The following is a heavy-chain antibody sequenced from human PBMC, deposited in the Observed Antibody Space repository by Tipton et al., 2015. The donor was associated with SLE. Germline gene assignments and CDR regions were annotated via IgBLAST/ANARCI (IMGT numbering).Heavy chain of an antibody. D-gene: IGHD3-22*01. CDR2: IERTGRT. CDR1: GGSISSGYW. V-gene: IGHV4-4*02. Sequence: SLRLSCAVSGGSISSGYWWSWVRQPPGKGLEWIGEIERTGRTNYNPSLKSRVTISVDTSKNQFSLNLNFMTAADTAMYYCATSLNYYDSSGPEGWGQGTMVTVSS. CDR3: ATSLNYYDSSGPEG. J-gene: IGHJ3*01.